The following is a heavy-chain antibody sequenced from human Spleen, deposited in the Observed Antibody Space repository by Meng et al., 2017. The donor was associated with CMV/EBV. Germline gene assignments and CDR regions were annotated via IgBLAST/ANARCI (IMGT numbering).Heavy chain of an antibody. J-gene: IGHJ2*01. D-gene: IGHD3-3*01. CDR1: GFTFSSYW. CDR3: AKDFWSGPPAWYFDL. CDR2: INSDGSST. V-gene: IGHV3-74*01. Sequence: GGSLRLSCAASGFTFSSYWMHWVRQAPGKGLVWVSRINSDGSSTNYADSVKGRFTISRDNAKNTLFLQMNSLRAEDTAVYYCAKDFWSGPPAWYFDLWGRGTLVTVSS.